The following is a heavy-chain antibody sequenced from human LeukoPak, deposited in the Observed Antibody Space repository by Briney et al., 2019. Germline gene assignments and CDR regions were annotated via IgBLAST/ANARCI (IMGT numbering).Heavy chain of an antibody. CDR2: ISSSTSYI. Sequence: GGSLRLSCATSGFTFSSYSMNWIRQAPGKGLEWVSSISSSTSYIYYADSVKGRFTISKDNAKNSLYLQMNSLRAEDTAVYYCARAGGSTVSHSDYWGQGTLVTVSS. J-gene: IGHJ4*02. CDR1: GFTFSSYS. CDR3: ARAGGSTVSHSDY. V-gene: IGHV3-21*01. D-gene: IGHD4-17*01.